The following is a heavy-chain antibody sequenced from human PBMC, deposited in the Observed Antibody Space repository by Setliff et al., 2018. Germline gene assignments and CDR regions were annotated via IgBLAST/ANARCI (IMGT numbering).Heavy chain of an antibody. Sequence: ASETLSLTCTVSGDSISRSTYYWGWIRQSPGKGLDWIGTVDHSGNTFYNPSLKSQVTISVAPSKNQVSLKLTSVSAADTAVYYCARRDSTGYYGYSFDFWGQGTLVTVSS. CDR2: VDHSGNT. CDR3: ARRDSTGYYGYSFDF. CDR1: GDSISRSTYY. V-gene: IGHV4-39*01. D-gene: IGHD3-22*01. J-gene: IGHJ4*02.